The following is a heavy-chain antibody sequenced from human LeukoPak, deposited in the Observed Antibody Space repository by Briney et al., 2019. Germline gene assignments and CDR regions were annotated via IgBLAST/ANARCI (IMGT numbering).Heavy chain of an antibody. D-gene: IGHD2-21*01. CDR2: INGRGGII. J-gene: IGHJ4*02. CDR1: GFSFSNYY. Sequence: GGSLRLSCKASGFSFSNYYMNWVRQAPGKGLEWLSHINGRGGIINYADSVKGRFTISRDNARNSLDLHMSSLGAEDTAVYYCAREGDGSRYYFDYWGQGILVTVS. V-gene: IGHV3-48*04. CDR3: AREGDGSRYYFDY.